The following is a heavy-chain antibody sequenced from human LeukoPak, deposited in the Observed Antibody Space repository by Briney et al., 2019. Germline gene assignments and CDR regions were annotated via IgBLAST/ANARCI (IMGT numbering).Heavy chain of an antibody. Sequence: GGSLGLSCAASGFTFSSYSMNWVRQAPAKGLEWVSSISSSSSYIYYADPVKGRFTISRDNAKNSLYLQMNSLRAEDTAVYYCSRGAGCSGGSCYPRTPYGNYCYYYYMDVWGKGTTVTVSS. V-gene: IGHV3-21*01. CDR2: ISSSSSYI. CDR1: GFTFSSYS. D-gene: IGHD2-15*01. CDR3: SRGAGCSGGSCYPRTPYGNYCYYYYMDV. J-gene: IGHJ6*03.